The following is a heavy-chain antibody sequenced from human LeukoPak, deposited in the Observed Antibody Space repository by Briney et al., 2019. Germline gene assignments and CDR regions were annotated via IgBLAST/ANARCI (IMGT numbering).Heavy chain of an antibody. CDR2: ISGSI. CDR1: GFTFDDYA. Sequence: GGSLRLSCAASGFTFDDYAMHWVRQGPGKGLEWVSGISGSIGYADSVKGRFTISRDNAKNSLYLQMNSLRAEDTALYYCAKDIRAIAVAGGFDYWGQGTLVTVSS. V-gene: IGHV3-9*01. D-gene: IGHD6-19*01. J-gene: IGHJ4*02. CDR3: AKDIRAIAVAGGFDY.